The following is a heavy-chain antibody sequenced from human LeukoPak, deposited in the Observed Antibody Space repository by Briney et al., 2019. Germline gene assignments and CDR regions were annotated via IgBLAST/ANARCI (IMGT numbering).Heavy chain of an antibody. Sequence: SETLSLTCAVYGGSFSGYYWSWIRQPPGKGLDWIGEINHSGSTNYNPSLKSRVTISVDTSKNQFSLKLSSVTAADTAVYYCARDVLYYYDSSGYYFFDIWGQGTMVTVSS. V-gene: IGHV4-34*01. D-gene: IGHD3-22*01. CDR3: ARDVLYYYDSSGYYFFDI. J-gene: IGHJ3*02. CDR2: INHSGST. CDR1: GGSFSGYY.